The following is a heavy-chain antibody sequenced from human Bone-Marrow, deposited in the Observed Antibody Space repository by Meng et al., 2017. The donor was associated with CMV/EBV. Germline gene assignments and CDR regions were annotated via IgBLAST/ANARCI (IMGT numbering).Heavy chain of an antibody. Sequence: GEFQKISCAAAGFTFSSYSMNWVRQARGKGLELGSSISSSSSYIYYADSVKGRFTISRDNAKNSLYLHMNSLRAEDTAVYYCARDESPENYYDSSGYYYRNVYFDYWGQGTLVTVSS. CDR2: ISSSSSYI. V-gene: IGHV3-21*01. CDR1: GFTFSSYS. D-gene: IGHD3-22*01. CDR3: ARDESPENYYDSSGYYYRNVYFDY. J-gene: IGHJ4*02.